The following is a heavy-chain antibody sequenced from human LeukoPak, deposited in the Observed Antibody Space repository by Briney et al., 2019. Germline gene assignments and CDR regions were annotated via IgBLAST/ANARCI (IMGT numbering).Heavy chain of an antibody. V-gene: IGHV3-23*01. CDR3: AKYTFSWYEDY. Sequence: PGGSLRLSCAASGSTFSSYAMSWVRQAPGKGLEWVSVISGSGINTYYADSVKGRFTISRDNSKNTLYLQMNTLRAEDTALYYCAKYTFSWYEDYWGQGTLVTVSS. CDR1: GSTFSSYA. CDR2: ISGSGINT. J-gene: IGHJ4*02. D-gene: IGHD6-13*01.